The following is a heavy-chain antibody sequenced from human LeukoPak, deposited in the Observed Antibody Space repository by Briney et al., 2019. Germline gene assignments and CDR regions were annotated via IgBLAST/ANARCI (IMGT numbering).Heavy chain of an antibody. CDR1: GFTFSSYA. Sequence: GGSLRLSCAASGFTFSSYAMHWVRQAPGKGLEWVAVISYDGSNKYYADSVKGRFTISRDNSKNTLYLQVNSLRADDTALYYCARDAPGGGFDYWGQGTLVTVSS. CDR2: ISYDGSNK. CDR3: ARDAPGGGFDY. V-gene: IGHV3-30-3*01. J-gene: IGHJ4*02. D-gene: IGHD3-16*01.